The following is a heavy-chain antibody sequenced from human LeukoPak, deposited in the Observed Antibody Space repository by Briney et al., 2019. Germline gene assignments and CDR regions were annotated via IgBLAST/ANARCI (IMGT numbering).Heavy chain of an antibody. V-gene: IGHV4-39*07. CDR1: GGSISSSSYY. D-gene: IGHD3-22*01. J-gene: IGHJ4*02. Sequence: SETLSLTCTVSGGSISSSSYYWGWIRQPPGKGLEWIGSIYYSGSTYYNPSLKSRVTISVDTSKNQFSLKLSSVTAADTAVYYCARDDEGYYDSSGPGDYWGRGTLVTVSS. CDR2: IYYSGST. CDR3: ARDDEGYYDSSGPGDY.